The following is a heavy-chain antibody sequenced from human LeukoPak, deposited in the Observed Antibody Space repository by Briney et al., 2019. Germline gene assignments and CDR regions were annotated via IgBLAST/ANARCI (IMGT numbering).Heavy chain of an antibody. D-gene: IGHD3-22*01. CDR1: GFTVSSNY. Sequence: GGSLRLSCAASGFTVSSNYMSWVRQAPGKGLEWGSVIYSGGSTYYADSVKGRFTISRDNSKNTLYLQMNSLRAEDTAVYYCARDRDYYTNTYYFDYWGQGTLVTVSS. CDR3: ARDRDYYTNTYYFDY. V-gene: IGHV3-66*02. CDR2: IYSGGST. J-gene: IGHJ4*02.